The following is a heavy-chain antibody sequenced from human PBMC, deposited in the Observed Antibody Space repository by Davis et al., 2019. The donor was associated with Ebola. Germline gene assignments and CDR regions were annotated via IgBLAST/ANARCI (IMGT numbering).Heavy chain of an antibody. Sequence: ASVKVSCKASGYTFTSYYMHWVRQAPGQGLEWMGWINPNSGGTNYAQKFQGWVTMTRDTSISTAYMELSRLRSDDTAVYYCARGPLTRRYYYYGMDVWGQGTTVTVSS. CDR2: INPNSGGT. D-gene: IGHD3-9*01. V-gene: IGHV1-2*04. CDR1: GYTFTSYY. J-gene: IGHJ6*02. CDR3: ARGPLTRRYYYYGMDV.